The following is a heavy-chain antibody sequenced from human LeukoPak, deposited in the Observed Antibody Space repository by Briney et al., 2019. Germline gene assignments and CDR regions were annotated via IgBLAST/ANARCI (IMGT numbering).Heavy chain of an antibody. CDR1: GFTFDDYG. CDR3: ARRNLVGRSYCFDY. Sequence: GGSLRLSCTTSGFTFDDYGMSWFRQAPGKGLEWLGFIRSKSYGDTTEYAASVKGRFTISRDGSRSIAYLQMNSLETEDTAVYFCARRNLVGRSYCFDYWGQGTLVTVSS. D-gene: IGHD2-15*01. V-gene: IGHV3-49*01. J-gene: IGHJ4*02. CDR2: IRSKSYGDTT.